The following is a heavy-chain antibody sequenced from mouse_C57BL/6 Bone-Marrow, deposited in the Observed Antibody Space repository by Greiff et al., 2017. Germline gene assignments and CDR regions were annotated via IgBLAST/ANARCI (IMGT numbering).Heavy chain of an antibody. CDR3: ASRTGTWYFDV. CDR1: GFTFSSYG. V-gene: IGHV5-6*02. CDR2: ISSGGSYT. J-gene: IGHJ1*03. Sequence: DVKLVESGGDLVKPGGSLKLSCAASGFTFSSYGMSWVRQTPDKRLEWVATISSGGSYTYYPDSVKGRFTISRDNAKNTLYLQMSSLKSEDPAMYYCASRTGTWYFDVWGTGTTVTVSS. D-gene: IGHD4-1*01.